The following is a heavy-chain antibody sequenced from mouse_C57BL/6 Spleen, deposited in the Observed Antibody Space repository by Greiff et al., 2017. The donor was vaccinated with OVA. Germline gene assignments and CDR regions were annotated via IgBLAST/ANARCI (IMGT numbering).Heavy chain of an antibody. CDR1: GYSFTGYY. CDR2: IYPYNGVS. CDR3: ARAYYDYDGAYYAMDY. V-gene: IGHV1-31*01. Sequence: VQLQQSGPELVKPGASVKISCKASGYSFTGYYMHWVKQSHGNILDWIGYIYPYNGVSSYNQKFKGKATLTVDKSSSTAYMELRSLTSEDSAVYYCARAYYDYDGAYYAMDYWGQGTSVTVSS. D-gene: IGHD2-4*01. J-gene: IGHJ4*01.